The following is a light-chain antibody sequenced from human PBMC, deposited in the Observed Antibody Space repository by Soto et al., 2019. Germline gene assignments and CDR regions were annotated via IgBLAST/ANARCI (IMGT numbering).Light chain of an antibody. CDR2: WAS. CDR1: QSVLYSSNNKNY. V-gene: IGKV4-1*01. Sequence: DIVMTQSPDSLAVSLGERATINGKSSQSVLYSSNNKNYLAWYQQKPGQPPKLLIYWASTRESGVPDRFSGSGSGTDFTRTSSSLQAEDVAVYYCLQYYSTPPVTFGPGTKVDIK. J-gene: IGKJ3*01. CDR3: LQYYSTPPVT.